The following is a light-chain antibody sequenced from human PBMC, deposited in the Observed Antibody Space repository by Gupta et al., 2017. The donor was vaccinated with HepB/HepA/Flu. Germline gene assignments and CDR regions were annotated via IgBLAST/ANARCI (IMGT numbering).Light chain of an antibody. Sequence: EVVLTQFPATLSLSPGERATLSCRASQSLDSYLVWYQQKPGQAPRLLIYDASNRSTGIPARFSGSGSGTDFTLTISSLEREDFADYFCQQRNNWPLTFGQGTKVEI. V-gene: IGKV3-11*01. CDR3: QQRNNWPLT. J-gene: IGKJ1*01. CDR1: QSLDSY. CDR2: DAS.